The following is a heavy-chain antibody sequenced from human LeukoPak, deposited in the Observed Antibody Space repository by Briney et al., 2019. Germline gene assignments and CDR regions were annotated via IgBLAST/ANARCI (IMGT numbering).Heavy chain of an antibody. J-gene: IGHJ4*02. D-gene: IGHD6-13*01. Sequence: PGGSLRLSRAASVFALSRYAMSWVPEAPGKGLEGGSAISGSGGSTYYADSVRGRITISRDKSTHTLYLQMNSLRAEDTAVYYCANLNPALGQQLVRGDYWGEGTLVTVSS. CDR3: ANLNPALGQQLVRGDY. V-gene: IGHV3-23*01. CDR1: VFALSRYA. CDR2: ISGSGGST.